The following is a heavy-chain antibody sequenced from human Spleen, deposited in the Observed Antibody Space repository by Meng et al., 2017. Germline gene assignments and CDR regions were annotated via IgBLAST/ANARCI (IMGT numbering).Heavy chain of an antibody. CDR2: INPNSGGT. V-gene: IGHV1-2*06. D-gene: IGHD6-19*01. J-gene: IGHJ4*02. CDR1: GYIFTGYY. Sequence: ASAKVSCKASGYIFTGYYMHWLRQAPGQGLEWMGRINPNSGGTNYAQKFQGRVTMTRDTSISTAYMELSRLRSDDTAVYYCARDLVAGDLFDYWGQGTLVTVS. CDR3: ARDLVAGDLFDY.